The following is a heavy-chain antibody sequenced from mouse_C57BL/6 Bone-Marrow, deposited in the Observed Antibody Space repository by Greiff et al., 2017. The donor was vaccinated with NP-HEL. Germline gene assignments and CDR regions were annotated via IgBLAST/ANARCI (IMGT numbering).Heavy chain of an antibody. Sequence: VQLQQPGAELVKPGASVKVSCKASGYTFTSYWMNWVKQRPGQGLEWIGRIHPSDSDTTYNQKFKGKATLTVDKSSSTAYMQLNSRTSEDSAVYYCAIFYYYCSSRVNWDWYFDVWGTGTTVTVSS. CDR2: IHPSDSDT. CDR1: GYTFTSYW. V-gene: IGHV1-74*01. J-gene: IGHJ1*03. D-gene: IGHD1-1*01. CDR3: AIFYYYCSSRVNWDWYFDV.